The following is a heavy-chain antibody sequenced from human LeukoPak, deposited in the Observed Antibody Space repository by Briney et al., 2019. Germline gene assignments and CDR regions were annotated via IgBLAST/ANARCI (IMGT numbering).Heavy chain of an antibody. CDR2: ISGSGGST. J-gene: IGHJ4*02. V-gene: IGHV3-23*01. CDR3: AKDMGKLAAGPWAR. D-gene: IGHD6-13*01. Sequence: GSLRLSCAASGFTFSSYAMSWVRQAPGKGLEWVSAISGSGGSTYYADSVRGRFTISRDNSKNTLYLQMNSLRAEDTAVYYCAKDMGKLAAGPWARWGQGTLVTVSS. CDR1: GFTFSSYA.